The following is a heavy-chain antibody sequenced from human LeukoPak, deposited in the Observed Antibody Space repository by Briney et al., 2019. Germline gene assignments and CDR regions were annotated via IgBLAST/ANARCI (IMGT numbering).Heavy chain of an antibody. CDR3: ARVFEGSGWYDAFDI. J-gene: IGHJ3*02. V-gene: IGHV3-66*01. D-gene: IGHD6-19*01. CDR2: IYSGGST. Sequence: PGGSLRLSCAASGFTVSSNYMSWVRQAPGKGLEGVSVIYSGGSTYYADSVKGRFTISRDNSKNTLYLQMNSLRAEDTAVYYCARVFEGSGWYDAFDIWGQGTMVTVSS. CDR1: GFTVSSNY.